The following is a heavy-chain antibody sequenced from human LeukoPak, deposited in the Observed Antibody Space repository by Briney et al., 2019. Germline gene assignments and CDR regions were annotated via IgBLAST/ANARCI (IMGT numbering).Heavy chain of an antibody. J-gene: IGHJ4*02. CDR1: GFTFTTYW. CDR3: ARTSPTSHFDF. V-gene: IGHV3-74*01. D-gene: IGHD3-16*01. Sequence: GGSLRLSCAASGFTFTTYWMHWVRQAPGKGLVWVSRINGIGSSSNYADSVKGRFTISIDNARNTLYLQMNSLRAEDTALYYCARTSPTSHFDFWGQGTLVTVSS. CDR2: INGIGSSS.